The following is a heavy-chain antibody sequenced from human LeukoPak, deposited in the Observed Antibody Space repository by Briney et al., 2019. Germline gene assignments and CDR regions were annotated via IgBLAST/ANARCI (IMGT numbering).Heavy chain of an antibody. J-gene: IGHJ6*03. V-gene: IGHV4-39*01. CDR2: IFYSGNT. D-gene: IGHD3-10*01. Sequence: SETLSLTCTVSGGSISSSSYYWGWIRQPPGKGLEWIGSIFYSGNTYYNPSLKSRVTISVDTSKNQCSLRLSDVTAADTAVYYCATLPGGGGYYYMDVWGKGTTVTVSS. CDR1: GGSISSSSYY. CDR3: ATLPGGGGYYYMDV.